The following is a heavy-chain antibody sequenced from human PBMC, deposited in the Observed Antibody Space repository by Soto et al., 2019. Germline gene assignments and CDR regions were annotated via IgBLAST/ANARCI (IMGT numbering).Heavy chain of an antibody. CDR3: AKDSRPELAVAGQLFDY. J-gene: IGHJ4*02. D-gene: IGHD6-19*01. CDR1: GFTFSSYG. V-gene: IGHV3-30*18. Sequence: QVQLVESGGGVVQPGRSLRLSCAASGFTFSSYGMHWVRQAPGKGLEWVAVISYDGSNKYYADSVKGRFTISSDNSKNTLYLQMNSLRAEDTAVYYCAKDSRPELAVAGQLFDYWGQGTLVTVSS. CDR2: ISYDGSNK.